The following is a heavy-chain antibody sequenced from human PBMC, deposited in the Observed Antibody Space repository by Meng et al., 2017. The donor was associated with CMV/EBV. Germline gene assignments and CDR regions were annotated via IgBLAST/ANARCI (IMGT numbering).Heavy chain of an antibody. CDR2: IYYSGST. CDR3: ARARSGWYTGQNYYYYGMDV. D-gene: IGHD6-19*01. Sequence: SETLSLTCTVSGGSISSYYWSWIRQPPGKGLEWIGYIYYSGSTNYNPSLKSRVTISVDTSKNQFSLKLSSVTAADTAVYYCARARSGWYTGQNYYYYGMDVWGQGTTVTVSS. J-gene: IGHJ6*02. CDR1: GGSISSYY. V-gene: IGHV4-59*01.